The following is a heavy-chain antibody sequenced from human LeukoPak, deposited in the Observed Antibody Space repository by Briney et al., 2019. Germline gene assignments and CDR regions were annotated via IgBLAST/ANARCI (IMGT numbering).Heavy chain of an antibody. V-gene: IGHV7-4-1*04. CDR3: ARIRSSDLILFDF. CDR2: INTNTGHP. J-gene: IGHJ4*02. Sequence: ASVKVSCKASGYSFTRYGMNWVRQAPGQGLEWMGWINTNTGHPTYAQGFTGRFVFSLDTSVSMAYLQISSLKAEDTAVYYCARIRSSDLILFDFWGQGALVTVSS. CDR1: GYSFTRYG.